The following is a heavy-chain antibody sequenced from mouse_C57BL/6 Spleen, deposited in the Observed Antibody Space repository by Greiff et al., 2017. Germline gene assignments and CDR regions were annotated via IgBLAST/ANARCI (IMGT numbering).Heavy chain of an antibody. Sequence: EVKVVESGAELVKPGASVKLSCTASGFNIKDYYMHWVKQRTEQGLEWIGRIDPEDGETKYAPKFQGKATITADTSSNTAYLQLISLTSEDTAVYYCSSYYGSSSYYFDYWGQGTTLTVSS. V-gene: IGHV14-2*01. J-gene: IGHJ2*01. CDR1: GFNIKDYY. D-gene: IGHD1-1*01. CDR3: SSYYGSSSYYFDY. CDR2: IDPEDGET.